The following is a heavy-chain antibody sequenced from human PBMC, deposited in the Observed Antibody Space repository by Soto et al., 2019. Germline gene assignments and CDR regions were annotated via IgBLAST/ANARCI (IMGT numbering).Heavy chain of an antibody. Sequence: QVQLVESGGGVVQPGRSLRLSCAASGFTFSYYAMHWVRQAPGKGLEWVAVIYYDGSNEYYAYSVKGRFTISRDNSTNTLYLQMNSLRAEDTAVYYCARDGGVYDSTSYPKGDFDYWGQGTLVTVSS. J-gene: IGHJ4*02. CDR1: GFTFSYYA. V-gene: IGHV3-33*01. CDR3: ARDGGVYDSTSYPKGDFDY. D-gene: IGHD3-22*01. CDR2: IYYDGSNE.